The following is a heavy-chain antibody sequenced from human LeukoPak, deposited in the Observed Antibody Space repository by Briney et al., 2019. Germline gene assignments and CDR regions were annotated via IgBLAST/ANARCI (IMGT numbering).Heavy chain of an antibody. CDR3: ARVDSTSGANFDY. J-gene: IGHJ4*02. D-gene: IGHD6-13*01. Sequence: SGTLSLTCAVSGDSISSSNWWSWVRQSPGKGLECIGEIYHSGSTNCNPSLKSRVSISVDKSNNLFSLKLNSVTAADTAVYYCARVDSTSGANFDYWGQGTLVTVSS. CDR2: IYHSGST. CDR1: GDSISSSNW. V-gene: IGHV4-4*02.